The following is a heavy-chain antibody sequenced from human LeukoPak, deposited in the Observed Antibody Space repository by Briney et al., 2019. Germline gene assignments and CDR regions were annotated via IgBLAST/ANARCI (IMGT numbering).Heavy chain of an antibody. CDR1: GYTFINYA. CDR2: IGTYNGNT. D-gene: IGHD1-26*01. V-gene: IGHV1-18*01. J-gene: IGHJ3*02. CDR3: VREWDHTRMTFDI. Sequence: GASVKVSCKASGYTFINYAISWVRRAPGQGLEWMGWIGTYNGNTKYAQEFQGRVTMTTDTSTSTGYMELRNLRSDDTAVYFCVREWDHTRMTFDIWGQGTMVTVSS.